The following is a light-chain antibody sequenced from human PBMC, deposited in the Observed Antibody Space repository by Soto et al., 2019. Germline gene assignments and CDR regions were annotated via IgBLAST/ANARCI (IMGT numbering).Light chain of an antibody. Sequence: QSALTQSPSASGSPGQSVTISCTGTSSDIGGYDSVSWYQQHPGKAPKVMIYDVSKRPSGVPDRFSGSKSGNTAPLTVSGLQAADEADYFCKSYAGSNTYVFGSGTKVTVL. V-gene: IGLV2-8*01. CDR2: DVS. CDR1: SSDIGGYDS. CDR3: KSYAGSNTYV. J-gene: IGLJ1*01.